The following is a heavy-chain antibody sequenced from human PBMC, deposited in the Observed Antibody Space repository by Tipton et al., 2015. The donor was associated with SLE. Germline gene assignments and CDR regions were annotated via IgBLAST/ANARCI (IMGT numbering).Heavy chain of an antibody. D-gene: IGHD3-22*01. Sequence: QVQLVQSGAEVKKPGASVKVSCKASGYTFTTYDINWVRQAPGQGLEWMGWISFHSGKTNLAHKFQGRVTLTTDTSTTTAYMELRSLRSDDTAMYYCAREREYYDTDGSSIDFWGQGTLVTVSS. J-gene: IGHJ4*02. CDR1: GYTFTTYD. CDR3: AREREYYDTDGSSIDF. CDR2: ISFHSGKT. V-gene: IGHV1-18*01.